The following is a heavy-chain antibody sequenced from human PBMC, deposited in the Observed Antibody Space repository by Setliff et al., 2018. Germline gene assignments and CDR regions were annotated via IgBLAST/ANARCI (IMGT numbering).Heavy chain of an antibody. V-gene: IGHV4-4*08. CDR3: ARAYYYGSGNSHKYYMDV. D-gene: IGHD3-10*01. CDR1: GVSVSRHY. Sequence: SETLSLTCIVSGVSVSRHYWSWIRQPPGKTLEWIGYIYTGGSTTYNPSLKSRVTLSLDTSKNHLSLNLTSVTAADTAVYYCARAYYYGSGNSHKYYMDVWGKGTAVTVSS. CDR2: IYTGGST. J-gene: IGHJ6*03.